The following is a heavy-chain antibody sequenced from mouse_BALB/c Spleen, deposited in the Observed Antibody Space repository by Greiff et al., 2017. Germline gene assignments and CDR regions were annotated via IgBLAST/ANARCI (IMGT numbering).Heavy chain of an antibody. CDR2: ISTYYGDA. CDR3: ARRGFDY. J-gene: IGHJ2*01. V-gene: IGHV1S137*01. CDR1: GYTFTDYA. Sequence: QVQLKESGAELVRPGVSVKISCKGSGYTFTDYAMHWVKQSHPKSLEWIGVISTYYGDASYNQKFKGKATMTVDKSSSTAYMELARLTSEDSAIYYCARRGFDYWGQGTTLTVSS.